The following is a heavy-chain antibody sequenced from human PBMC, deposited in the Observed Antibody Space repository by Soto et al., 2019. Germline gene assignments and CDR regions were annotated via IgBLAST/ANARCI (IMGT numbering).Heavy chain of an antibody. Sequence: SETLSLTCAVSGGSISSGGYSWSWIRQPPGKGLEWIGYIYHSGSTYYNPSLKSRVTISVDRSKNQFSLKLSSVTAADTAVYYCARGQIGISRWFDPWGQGTLVTVSS. V-gene: IGHV4-30-2*01. J-gene: IGHJ5*02. CDR3: ARGQIGISRWFDP. CDR1: GGSISSGGYS. D-gene: IGHD1-20*01. CDR2: IYHSGST.